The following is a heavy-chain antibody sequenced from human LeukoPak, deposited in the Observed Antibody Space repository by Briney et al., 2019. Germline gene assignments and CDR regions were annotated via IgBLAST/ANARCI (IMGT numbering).Heavy chain of an antibody. Sequence: GASVKVSCKASGYTFTSYYMHWVRQAPGQGLEWMGIINPSGGSTSYAQKFQGRVTMTRDTSTSTVYMELSSLRSEDTAVYYCAREGIAVAGTGWFDPWGQGTLVTVSS. CDR1: GYTFTSYY. V-gene: IGHV1-46*01. CDR2: INPSGGST. D-gene: IGHD6-19*01. J-gene: IGHJ5*02. CDR3: AREGIAVAGTGWFDP.